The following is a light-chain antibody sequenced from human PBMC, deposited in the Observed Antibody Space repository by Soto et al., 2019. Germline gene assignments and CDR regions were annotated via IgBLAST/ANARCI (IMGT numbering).Light chain of an antibody. CDR2: EVS. Sequence: QSVLTQPASVSGSPGQSITISCTGTSIDVGGYNYVSWYQQHPGKAPKLMIYEVSNRPSGVSNRFSGSKSGNTASLTISGLQAEDEADYYCSSYTSSSTPLYVFGTGTKVTV. J-gene: IGLJ1*01. V-gene: IGLV2-14*01. CDR3: SSYTSSSTPLYV. CDR1: SIDVGGYNY.